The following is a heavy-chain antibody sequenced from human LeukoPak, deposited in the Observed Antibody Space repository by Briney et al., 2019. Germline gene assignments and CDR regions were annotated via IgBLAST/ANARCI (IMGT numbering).Heavy chain of an antibody. D-gene: IGHD4-17*01. CDR3: ARELDYGDYDPYFDY. V-gene: IGHV1-18*01. CDR2: ISAYNGNT. Sequence: ASVKVSCKASGYTFTSYGISWVRQAPGQGLEWMGWISAYNGNTSYAQKLQGRVTMTTDTSTSTAYMELRSLRSDDTAVYYCARELDYGDYDPYFDYWGQGTLVTVSS. J-gene: IGHJ4*02. CDR1: GYTFTSYG.